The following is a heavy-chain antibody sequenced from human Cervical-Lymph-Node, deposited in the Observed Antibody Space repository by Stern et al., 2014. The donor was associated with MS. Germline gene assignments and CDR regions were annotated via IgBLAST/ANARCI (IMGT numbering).Heavy chain of an antibody. D-gene: IGHD4-17*01. CDR1: GYSFTANW. J-gene: IGHJ4*02. CDR3: ARDYGDYAFDY. Sequence: EVQLVEPGAEVKKPGESLKISCKGSGYSFTANWIAWVRQMPGKGLEWMGIIYPGDSDTRSSPSFQGQVTISADKSISTAYLQWSSLKASDTAMYYCARDYGDYAFDYWGQGTLVTVSS. V-gene: IGHV5-51*01. CDR2: IYPGDSDT.